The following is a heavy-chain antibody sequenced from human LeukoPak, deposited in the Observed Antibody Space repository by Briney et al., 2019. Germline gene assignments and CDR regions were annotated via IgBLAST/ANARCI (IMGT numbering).Heavy chain of an antibody. J-gene: IGHJ2*01. CDR3: ARGLGYGDYFDL. Sequence: GGSPRLSCAASGFTVSSNYMNWVRQAPGKGLEWVSVIYSDGSTYYADSVKGRFTFSRDNSKNTLFLQMNSLRAEDTAVYYCARGLGYGDYFDLWGRGTLVTVSS. CDR1: GFTVSSNY. V-gene: IGHV3-66*01. D-gene: IGHD4-17*01. CDR2: IYSDGST.